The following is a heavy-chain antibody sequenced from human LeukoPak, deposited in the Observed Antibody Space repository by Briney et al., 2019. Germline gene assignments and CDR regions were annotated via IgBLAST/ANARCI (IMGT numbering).Heavy chain of an antibody. V-gene: IGHV3-30*02. D-gene: IGHD1-26*01. CDR3: ARSIQSSFLYYFDY. CDR2: IRYDGSNK. CDR1: GFTFSNYG. J-gene: IGHJ4*02. Sequence: GGSLRLSCAASGFTFSNYGMHWVRQAPGKGLEWVTFIRYDGSNKYYADSVKGRFTVSRDNSKNMLYLQMNSLRAEDTAVYYCARSIQSSFLYYFDYWGQGILVTVSS.